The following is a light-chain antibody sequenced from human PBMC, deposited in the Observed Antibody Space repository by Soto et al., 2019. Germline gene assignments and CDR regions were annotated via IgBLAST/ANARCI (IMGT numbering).Light chain of an antibody. CDR1: QSVSSNN. V-gene: IGKV3-20*01. CDR2: GAS. J-gene: IGKJ5*01. Sequence: EIVLTQSPGTLSLSPGETATLSCRASQSVSSNNLAWYHQKPGQTPRLLIYGASSRATGIPDRFSGSGSGTDFTLTISRLEPEDFAVYYCQQYDNSITFGQGTRLE. CDR3: QQYDNSIT.